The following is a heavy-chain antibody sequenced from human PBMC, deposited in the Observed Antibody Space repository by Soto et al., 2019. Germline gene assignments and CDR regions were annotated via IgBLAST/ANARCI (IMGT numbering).Heavy chain of an antibody. J-gene: IGHJ6*02. CDR1: GESFSSYY. Sequence: QVQLQQWGAGLLKPSETLSLSCAVYGESFSSYYWSWIRQPPGKGLEWIGEINHSGSTNYNPSLKSRVTISVDTSKNQFSLKVSSVIAADTAVYYCARDRVEETTFVNYYYGMDVWGQGTTVTVSS. CDR2: INHSGST. D-gene: IGHD3-16*01. CDR3: ARDRVEETTFVNYYYGMDV. V-gene: IGHV4-34*01.